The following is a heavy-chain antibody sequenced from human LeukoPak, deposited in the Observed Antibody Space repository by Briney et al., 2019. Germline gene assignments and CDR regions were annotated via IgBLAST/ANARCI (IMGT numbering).Heavy chain of an antibody. J-gene: IGHJ6*03. CDR1: GGSISSSSYH. V-gene: IGHV4-39*01. CDR2: IYYSGST. D-gene: IGHD1-26*01. Sequence: PSETLSLTCTVSGGSISSSSYHWGWIRQPPGKGLEWIGSIYYSGSTYYNPSLKSRVTISVDTSKNQFSLKLSSVTAADTAVYYCARLISGSYYYYYYMDVWGKGTTVTISS. CDR3: ARLISGSYYYYYYMDV.